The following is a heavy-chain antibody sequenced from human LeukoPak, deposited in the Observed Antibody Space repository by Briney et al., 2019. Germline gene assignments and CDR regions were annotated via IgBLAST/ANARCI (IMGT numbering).Heavy chain of an antibody. D-gene: IGHD3-16*01. CDR2: INRSGRT. CDR3: ACTAYYDTPRVNDY. CDR1: XXSFSSXX. Sequence: VYXXSFSSXXWXWVRQXXXXXLQWVGEINRSGRTNYNPSLASRGTISADTSNNQFSLKLTSVTAADTAVYYCACTAYYDTPRVNDYWGQGTLVTVSS. V-gene: IGHV4-34*01. J-gene: IGHJ4*02.